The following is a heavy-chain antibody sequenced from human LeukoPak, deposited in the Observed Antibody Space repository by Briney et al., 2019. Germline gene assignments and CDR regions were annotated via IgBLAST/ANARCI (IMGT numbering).Heavy chain of an antibody. CDR3: ARDRVGSGWPRPFYFEF. D-gene: IGHD6-19*01. V-gene: IGHV1-2*02. J-gene: IGHJ4*02. CDR2: ISPNTGAT. Sequence: ASVRVSFTPSGYTFTGYHIHWVRQAPGQRLEWLGWISPNTGATMFAHKFQDRVSMTRDTSIDTAYLELTSLTADDTALYYCARDRVGSGWPRPFYFEFWGQGTLVTVSS. CDR1: GYTFTGYH.